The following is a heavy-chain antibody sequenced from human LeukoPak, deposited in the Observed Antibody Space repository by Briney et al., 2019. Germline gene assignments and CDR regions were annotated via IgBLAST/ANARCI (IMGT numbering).Heavy chain of an antibody. CDR3: ARRYCTGGSCSFDY. Sequence: SETLTLTSTVSGGSISSRSYYWGRIRQPPVKGLEWIGSIYYSGSTYYNPSLKSRVTISVDTSKNQFSLKLSSVTAADTAVYYCARRYCTGGSCSFDYWGQGTLVTVSS. J-gene: IGHJ4*02. V-gene: IGHV4-39*01. CDR1: GGSISSRSYY. CDR2: IYYSGST. D-gene: IGHD2-15*01.